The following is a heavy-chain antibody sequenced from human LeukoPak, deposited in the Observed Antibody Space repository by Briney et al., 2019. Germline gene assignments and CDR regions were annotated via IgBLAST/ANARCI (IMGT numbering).Heavy chain of an antibody. V-gene: IGHV4-39*07. Sequence: SETLSLTCTVSGGSISSSSYYWGWIRQPPGKGLEWIGSIYYSGSTYYNPSLKSRVTISVDTSKNQFSLKLSSVTAADTAVYYCARDLGGSYHYYWGQGTLVTVSS. CDR2: IYYSGST. D-gene: IGHD1-26*01. CDR3: ARDLGGSYHYY. J-gene: IGHJ4*02. CDR1: GGSISSSSYY.